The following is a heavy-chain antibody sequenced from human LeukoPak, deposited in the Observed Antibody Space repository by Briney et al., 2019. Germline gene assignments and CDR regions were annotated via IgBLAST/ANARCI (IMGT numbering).Heavy chain of an antibody. CDR3: AGDSGTGTAGYMDV. Sequence: GGSLRLSCAASGFTFGSYTMNWVRQAPGKGLEWVSSISSRSSYIQYADSVKGRFTISRDNAKNSLYLQMNSLRAEDTAVYYCAGDSGTGTAGYMDVWGNGTTVTVSS. CDR2: ISSRSSYI. CDR1: GFTFGSYT. D-gene: IGHD3-10*01. V-gene: IGHV3-21*01. J-gene: IGHJ6*03.